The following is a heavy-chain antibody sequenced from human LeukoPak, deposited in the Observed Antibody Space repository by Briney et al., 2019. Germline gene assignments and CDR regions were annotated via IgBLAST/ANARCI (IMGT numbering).Heavy chain of an antibody. CDR2: ISSSSSYI. Sequence: PGGSLRLSCAASGFTFSSYSMNWVRQAPGKGLEWVSSISSSSSYIYYADSVKGRFTISRDNAKNSLYLQMNSLRAEDTAVYYCARSSGSYLGWFDPWGQGTLVTVSS. V-gene: IGHV3-21*04. CDR3: ARSSGSYLGWFDP. J-gene: IGHJ5*02. D-gene: IGHD1-26*01. CDR1: GFTFSSYS.